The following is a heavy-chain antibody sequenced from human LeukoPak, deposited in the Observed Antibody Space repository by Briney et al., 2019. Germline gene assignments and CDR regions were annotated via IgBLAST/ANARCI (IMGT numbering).Heavy chain of an antibody. Sequence: GGSLRLSCAASGFTFSSYAMSWVRQAPGKGLEWVSAISGSGGSTYYADSVKGRFTISRDNSKNTLYLQMNSLRAEDTAVYYCAKDSEGTYDILTGYYRPPSFVFDYWGQGTLVTVSS. CDR1: GFTFSSYA. CDR2: ISGSGGST. J-gene: IGHJ4*02. CDR3: AKDSEGTYDILTGYYRPPSFVFDY. D-gene: IGHD3-9*01. V-gene: IGHV3-23*01.